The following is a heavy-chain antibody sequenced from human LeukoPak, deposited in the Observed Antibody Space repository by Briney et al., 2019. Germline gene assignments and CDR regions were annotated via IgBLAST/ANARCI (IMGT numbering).Heavy chain of an antibody. CDR3: ARGRYYYYMDV. V-gene: IGHV3-53*01. Sequence: GGSLRLSCAASGFTVSSSYMSWVRQAPGKGLEWVSVIYSGGFTYYADSVKGRFTISRDNAKNSLYLQMNSLRAEDTAVYYCARGRYYYYMDVWGKGTTVTVSS. J-gene: IGHJ6*03. CDR2: IYSGGFT. CDR1: GFTVSSSY.